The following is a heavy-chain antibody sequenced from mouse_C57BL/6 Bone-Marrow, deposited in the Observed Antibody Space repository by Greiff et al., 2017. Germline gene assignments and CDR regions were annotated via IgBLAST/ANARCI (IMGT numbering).Heavy chain of an antibody. J-gene: IGHJ2*01. CDR1: GYTFTSYW. D-gene: IGHD1-1*01. CDR2: IDPSDSYT. CDR3: ASLSDYYGSRGYCFDY. V-gene: IGHV1-59*01. Sequence: QVQLQQPGAELVRPGTSVKLSCKASGYTFTSYWMHWVKQRPGQGLEWIGVIDPSDSYTNYNQKFKGKATVTVDTSSSTAYMQLSSLTSEDSAVYYCASLSDYYGSRGYCFDYWGQGTTLTVSS.